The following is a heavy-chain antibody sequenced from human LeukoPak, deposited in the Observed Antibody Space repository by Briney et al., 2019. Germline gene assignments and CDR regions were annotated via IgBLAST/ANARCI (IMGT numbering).Heavy chain of an antibody. CDR2: IYTSGST. CDR3: ARVSREMWYFDY. J-gene: IGHJ4*02. V-gene: IGHV4-4*07. CDR1: GGSISSYY. D-gene: IGHD5-24*01. Sequence: SETLSLTCTVSGGSISSYYWSWIRQPAGKGLEWIGRIYTSGSTYYNPSLKSRVTMSVDTSKNQFSLKLSSVTAADTAVYYCARVSREMWYFDYWGQGTLVTVSS.